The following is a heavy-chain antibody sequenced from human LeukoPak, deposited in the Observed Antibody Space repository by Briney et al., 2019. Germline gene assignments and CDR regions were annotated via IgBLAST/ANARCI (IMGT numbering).Heavy chain of an antibody. CDR1: GYTFTSHG. V-gene: IGHV1-18*01. J-gene: IGHJ4*02. Sequence: ASVKVSCKASGYTFTSHGISWVRQAPGQGLEWMGSISAYNGDKDFAQNFRGRLTMTTDTTTSTADMELRSLRSDDTAVYYCARDTSPMVSSFDCWGQGTLVTVSS. CDR2: ISAYNGDK. CDR3: ARDTSPMVSSFDC. D-gene: IGHD4/OR15-4a*01.